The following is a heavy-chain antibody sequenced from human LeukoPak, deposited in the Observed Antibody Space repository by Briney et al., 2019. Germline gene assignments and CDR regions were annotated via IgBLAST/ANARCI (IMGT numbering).Heavy chain of an antibody. CDR1: GFTFSSYS. Sequence: GGSLRLSCVGSGFTFSSYSMNWVRQAPGKGLEWVSSISSGSTYIYYADSVKGRFTISRDNAKNSLYLQMNSLRAEDTAVYYCARDLMGPKGGYGLGAFDIWGQGTMVTVSS. J-gene: IGHJ3*02. V-gene: IGHV3-21*01. CDR3: ARDLMGPKGGYGLGAFDI. CDR2: ISSGSTYI. D-gene: IGHD5-12*01.